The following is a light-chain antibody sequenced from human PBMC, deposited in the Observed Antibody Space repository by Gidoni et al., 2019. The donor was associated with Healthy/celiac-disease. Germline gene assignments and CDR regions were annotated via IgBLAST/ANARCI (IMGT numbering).Light chain of an antibody. V-gene: IGKV3-20*01. Sequence: EIVLTQSPGTLSLSPGERATLSCRASQSVSSYLAWYQQKPGQAPRLLIYAASNRATGIPDRFGGSGSGTDFTLTISRLEPEDFAVYYCQQYLSFWTFGQGTKVEIK. CDR1: QSVSSY. CDR2: AAS. CDR3: QQYLSFWT. J-gene: IGKJ1*01.